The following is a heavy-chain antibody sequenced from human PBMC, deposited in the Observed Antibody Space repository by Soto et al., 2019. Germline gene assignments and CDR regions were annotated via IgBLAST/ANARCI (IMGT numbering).Heavy chain of an antibody. CDR3: ARAREYSYCPQPSLDY. Sequence: QVQLQQWGAGLLKPSETLSLTCAVYGGSFSGYYWSWIRQPPGKGLEWIGEINHSGSTNSNPSLKSRGTISVDTTKNQFSLKLSSVTAADTAVYYCARAREYSYCPQPSLDYWGPGNLVTASS. V-gene: IGHV4-34*01. D-gene: IGHD5-18*01. CDR1: GGSFSGYY. CDR2: INHSGST. J-gene: IGHJ4*02.